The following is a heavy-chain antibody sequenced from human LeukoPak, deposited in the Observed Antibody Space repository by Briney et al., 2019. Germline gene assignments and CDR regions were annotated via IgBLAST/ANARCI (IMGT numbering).Heavy chain of an antibody. CDR3: AKYSSNTLLRPFDY. V-gene: IGHV3-23*01. D-gene: IGHD3-3*01. J-gene: IGHJ4*02. CDR2: ISGSGGNT. Sequence: GGTLRLSCAASGFTFSSYGMSWVRQAPGKGLEWVSGISGSGGNTYYADSVKGRLTISRDNSKNTLYLQMNSLRAEDTALYYCAKYSSNTLLRPFDYWGQGTLVTVSS. CDR1: GFTFSSYG.